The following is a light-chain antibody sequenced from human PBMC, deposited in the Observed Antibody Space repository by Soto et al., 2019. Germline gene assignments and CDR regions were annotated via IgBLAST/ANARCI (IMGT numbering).Light chain of an antibody. CDR3: QHYHNLPPFT. CDR1: QDIRTS. V-gene: IGKV1-33*01. CDR2: GAS. J-gene: IGKJ3*01. Sequence: DIQMTQSPPSLSASVGARVSITCQASQDIRTSLSWFQQKPGRAPKLLIYGASYLETGVPSRFRGSGSGTDFTFTISSLQPEDIATYYCQHYHNLPPFTFGPGTRVDVK.